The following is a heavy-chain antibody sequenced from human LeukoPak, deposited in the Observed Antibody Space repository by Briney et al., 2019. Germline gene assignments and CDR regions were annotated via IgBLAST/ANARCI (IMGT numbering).Heavy chain of an antibody. CDR2: INWNGGST. Sequence: SGGSLRLSCAASGFTFDDYGMSWVRQAPGKGLEWVSGINWNGGSTGYADSVKGRFTISRDNSKNTLYLQMNSLRAEDTAVYYCARGVRIAVAGYIDYWGQGTLVTVSS. V-gene: IGHV3-20*04. D-gene: IGHD6-19*01. CDR3: ARGVRIAVAGYIDY. J-gene: IGHJ4*02. CDR1: GFTFDDYG.